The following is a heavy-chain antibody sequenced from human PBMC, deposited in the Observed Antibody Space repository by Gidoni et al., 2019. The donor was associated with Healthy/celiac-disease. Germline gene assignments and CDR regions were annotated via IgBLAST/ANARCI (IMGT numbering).Heavy chain of an antibody. CDR2: IIPIFGTA. J-gene: IGHJ4*02. CDR1: GGTFSSYA. Sequence: QVQLVQSGAEVKKPGSSVKGSCKASGGTFSSYAISWVRQAPGQGLEWMGGIIPIFGTANYAQKFQGRVTITADESTGTAYMGLSSLGSEDTAVYYCAGYGQRRNWNYLGPFDYWGQGTLVTVSS. D-gene: IGHD1-7*01. V-gene: IGHV1-69*01. CDR3: AGYGQRRNWNYLGPFDY.